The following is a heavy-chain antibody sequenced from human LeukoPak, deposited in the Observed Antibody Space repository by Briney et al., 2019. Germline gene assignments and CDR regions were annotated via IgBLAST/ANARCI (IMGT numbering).Heavy chain of an antibody. Sequence: SVRVSCTASGFTVTRSAVQWVRQARGQRLEWIGWIVVGRGNTNYAQEFQERVTISSDMSTGTAYMELGSLRSEDTAVYYCAATSVGPTINDAFDIWGQGTMVTVSS. J-gene: IGHJ3*02. CDR2: IVVGRGNT. CDR3: AATSVGPTINDAFDI. V-gene: IGHV1-58*01. CDR1: GFTVTRSA. D-gene: IGHD1-26*01.